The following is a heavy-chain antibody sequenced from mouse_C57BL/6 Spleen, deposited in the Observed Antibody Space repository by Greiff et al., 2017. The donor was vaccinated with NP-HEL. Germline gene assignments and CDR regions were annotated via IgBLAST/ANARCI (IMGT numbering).Heavy chain of an antibody. CDR3: TRGDEYGDGYYYAMDY. J-gene: IGHJ4*01. Sequence: VQLQQSGTVLARPGASVKMSCKTSGYTFTSYWMHWVKQRPGQGLEWIGAIYPGNSDTSYNQKFKGKAKLTAVTSASTAYMELSSLTNEDSAVYNCTRGDEYGDGYYYAMDYWGQGTSVTVSS. V-gene: IGHV1-5*01. CDR2: IYPGNSDT. D-gene: IGHD1-2*01. CDR1: GYTFTSYW.